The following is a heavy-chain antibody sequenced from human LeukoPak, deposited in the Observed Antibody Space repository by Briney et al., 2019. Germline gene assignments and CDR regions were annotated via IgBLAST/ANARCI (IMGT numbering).Heavy chain of an antibody. CDR2: ISGSGGST. Sequence: GGSLRLSCAASGFTFSSYAMSWVRQAPGKGLEWVSAISGSGGSTYYADSVKGRFTISRDNSKNTLYLQMNSLRAEDTAVYYCARDASTVVTTRRYYYYYMDVWGKGTTVTVSS. J-gene: IGHJ6*03. CDR1: GFTFSSYA. V-gene: IGHV3-23*01. D-gene: IGHD4-23*01. CDR3: ARDASTVVTTRRYYYYYMDV.